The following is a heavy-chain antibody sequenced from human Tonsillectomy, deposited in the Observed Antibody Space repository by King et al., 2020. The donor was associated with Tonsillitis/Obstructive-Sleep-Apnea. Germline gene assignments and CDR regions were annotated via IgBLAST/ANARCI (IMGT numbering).Heavy chain of an antibody. J-gene: IGHJ6*02. Sequence: VQLQQWGAGLLKPSETLSLTCAVYGGSFSGYYWSWIRQPPGKGLEWIGEINHSGSTNYNPSLKSRVTISVDTSKNQFSLNLSSVTAADTAVYYCARGKSPGSGSYYSRGSRYYYYYCMDVWGQGTTVTVSS. D-gene: IGHD3-10*01. V-gene: IGHV4-34*01. CDR2: INHSGST. CDR1: GGSFSGYY. CDR3: ARGKSPGSGSYYSRGSRYYYYYCMDV.